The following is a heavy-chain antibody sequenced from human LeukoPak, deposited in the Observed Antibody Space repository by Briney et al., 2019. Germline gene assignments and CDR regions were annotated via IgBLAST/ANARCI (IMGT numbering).Heavy chain of an antibody. CDR1: GFTFSSYE. Sequence: PGGSLRLSCAASGFTFSSYEMNWVRQAPGKGLEWVSYISSSGSTIYYADSVKCRFTISRDNAKNSLYLQMNSLRAEDTAVYYCATDNNLQQGGYWGQGTLVTVSS. D-gene: IGHD1-14*01. J-gene: IGHJ4*02. CDR2: ISSSGSTI. V-gene: IGHV3-48*03. CDR3: ATDNNLQQGGY.